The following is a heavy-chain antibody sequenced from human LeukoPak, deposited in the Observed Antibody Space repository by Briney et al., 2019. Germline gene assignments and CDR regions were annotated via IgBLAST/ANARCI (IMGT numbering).Heavy chain of an antibody. J-gene: IGHJ4*02. CDR3: ARDRYYGSGAFYNVFDY. Sequence: PNICVTNYAPKFQGRVTVTRDTSISTAYMDLSRLRSDDTAVYYCARDRYYGSGAFYNVFDYWGQGTLVTVSS. V-gene: IGHV1-2*02. CDR2: PNICVT. D-gene: IGHD3-10*01.